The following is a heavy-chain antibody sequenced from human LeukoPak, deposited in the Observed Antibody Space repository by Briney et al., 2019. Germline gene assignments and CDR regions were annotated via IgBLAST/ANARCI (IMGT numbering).Heavy chain of an antibody. CDR2: IKQDGSEK. V-gene: IGHV3-7*01. Sequence: PGGSLRLSCAASGFTFSSYWMSWVRQAPGKGLEWVANIKQDGSEKYYVDSVKGRFTISRDNAKNSLYLQMNSLRAEDTAVYYCAQHDYGGNSVIVYWGQGTLVTVSS. D-gene: IGHD4-23*01. CDR3: AQHDYGGNSVIVY. J-gene: IGHJ4*02. CDR1: GFTFSSYW.